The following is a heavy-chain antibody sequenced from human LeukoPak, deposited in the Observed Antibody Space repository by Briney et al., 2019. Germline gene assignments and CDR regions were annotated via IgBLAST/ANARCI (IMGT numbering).Heavy chain of an antibody. Sequence: GASVKVSCTASGYTFTSYGISWVRQAPGQGLEWMGWISAYNGNTNYAQKLQGRVTMTTDTSTSTAYMELRSLRSDDTAVYYCARVWSYYYSSSPYYFDYWGQGTLVTVSS. D-gene: IGHD6-13*01. J-gene: IGHJ4*02. CDR1: GYTFTSYG. V-gene: IGHV1-18*01. CDR3: ARVWSYYYSSSPYYFDY. CDR2: ISAYNGNT.